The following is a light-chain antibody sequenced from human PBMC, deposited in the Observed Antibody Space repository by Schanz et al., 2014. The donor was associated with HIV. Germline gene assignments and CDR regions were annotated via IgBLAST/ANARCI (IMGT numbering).Light chain of an antibody. CDR1: SSDLGGSDY. CDR3: QCYDSSLRGSV. Sequence: QFALTQPASVSGSPGQSITISCSGTSSDLGGSDYVSWYQQHPGRAPKVLIYDVRDRPSGVSNRFSGSKSGNTASLTISGLQAEDEAEYYCQCYDSSLRGSVFGGGTKLTVL. CDR2: DVR. V-gene: IGLV2-14*03. J-gene: IGLJ3*02.